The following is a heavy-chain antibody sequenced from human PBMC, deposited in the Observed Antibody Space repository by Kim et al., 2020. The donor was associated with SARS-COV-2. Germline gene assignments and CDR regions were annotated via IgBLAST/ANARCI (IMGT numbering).Heavy chain of an antibody. CDR2: IKSKTDGGTS. CDR3: TTVSMR. J-gene: IGHJ4*02. V-gene: IGHV3-15*01. Sequence: GGSLRLSCAVSGIPFSNAWFNWVRQSPGKGLEWVGRIKSKTDGGTSDHAAPVKGRFAISRDDSENTLYLLMNNVKTDDSAVYYCTTVSMRWGQGTLVTVSS. D-gene: IGHD2-2*01. CDR1: GIPFSNAW.